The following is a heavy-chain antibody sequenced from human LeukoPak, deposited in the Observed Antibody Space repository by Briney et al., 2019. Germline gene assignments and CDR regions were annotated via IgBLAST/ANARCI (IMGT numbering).Heavy chain of an antibody. J-gene: IGHJ4*02. CDR3: ARAGGTNYYGSGSRVDIAFDY. CDR2: IYYSGST. D-gene: IGHD3-10*01. Sequence: PSETLSLTCTVSGGSISSGDYYWSWIRQPPGKGLEWIGYIYYSGSTYYNPSLKSRVTISVDTSKNQFSLKLSSVTAADTAVYYCARAGGTNYYGSGSRVDIAFDYWGQGTLVTVSS. CDR1: GGSISSGDYY. V-gene: IGHV4-30-4*01.